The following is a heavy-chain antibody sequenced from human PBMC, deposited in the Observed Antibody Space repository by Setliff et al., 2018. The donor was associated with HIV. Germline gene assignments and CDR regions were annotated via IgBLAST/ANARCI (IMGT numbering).Heavy chain of an antibody. V-gene: IGHV3-11*04. J-gene: IGHJ6*03. CDR2: ISSGGHTI. D-gene: IGHD5-12*01. Sequence: GASLKISCAASGFTFSDYYMSWIRQAPGKGLEWLSYISSGGHTIYYADSVKGRFTISRDNANNSLFLQMNSLRADETAVYYCARTSVDASMPFYYYYYMDVWGKGTTVTVSS. CDR1: GFTFSDYY. CDR3: ARTSVDASMPFYYYYYMDV.